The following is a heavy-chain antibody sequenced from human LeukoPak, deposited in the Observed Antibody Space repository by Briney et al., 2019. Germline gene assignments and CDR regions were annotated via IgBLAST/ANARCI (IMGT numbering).Heavy chain of an antibody. CDR3: ARDRSRTRAYYGMDV. J-gene: IGHJ6*02. CDR2: ISSSSSYI. Sequence: PGGSLRLSCAASGFTFSSYSMNWVRQAPGKGLEWVSSISSSSSYIYYADSVKGRFTISRDNAKNSLYLQMNSLRAEDTAVYYCARDRSRTRAYYGMDVWGQGTTVTVSS. V-gene: IGHV3-21*01. D-gene: IGHD2-2*01. CDR1: GFTFSSYS.